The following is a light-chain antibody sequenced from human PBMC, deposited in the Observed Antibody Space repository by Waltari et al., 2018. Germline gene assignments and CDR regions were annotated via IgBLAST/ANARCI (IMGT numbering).Light chain of an antibody. J-gene: IGLJ1*01. Sequence: SSELPQDPAVSVALGQTVRIPCQGDSLKSTFASGYQLKPGQAPLLVIYGQNNRPSGIPDRFSGSSSGDTASLSITGAQAEDEADYYCNSRDSSGNQYVFGTGTKVTVL. CDR1: SLKSTF. CDR3: NSRDSSGNQYV. V-gene: IGLV3-19*01. CDR2: GQN.